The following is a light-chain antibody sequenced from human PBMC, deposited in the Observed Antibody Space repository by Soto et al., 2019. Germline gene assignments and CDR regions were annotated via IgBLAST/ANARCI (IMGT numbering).Light chain of an antibody. Sequence: QPVLTQPPSASGTPGQRVTLSCSGGSSNIGSHTVNWYQQLPGTAPQLLIYSNIERPLGVPGRFSGSKSGTSASLAISGLQSADEAEYYCVSWDDSLNGPVFGGGTKLTVL. CDR2: SNI. CDR3: VSWDDSLNGPV. V-gene: IGLV1-44*01. CDR1: SSNIGSHT. J-gene: IGLJ3*02.